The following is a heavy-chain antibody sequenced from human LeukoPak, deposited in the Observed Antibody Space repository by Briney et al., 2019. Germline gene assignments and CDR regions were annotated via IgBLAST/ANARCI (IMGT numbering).Heavy chain of an antibody. Sequence: SETLSLTCAVSGGSISSGGYSWSWIRQPPGKGLEWIGSIYYSGSTYYNPSLKSRVTISVDTSKNQFSLKLSSVTAADTAVYYCARHSFMVPWQQLTHNWFDPWGQGTLVTVSS. CDR2: IYYSGST. J-gene: IGHJ5*02. V-gene: IGHV4-30-2*03. CDR1: GGSISSGGYS. D-gene: IGHD6-13*01. CDR3: ARHSFMVPWQQLTHNWFDP.